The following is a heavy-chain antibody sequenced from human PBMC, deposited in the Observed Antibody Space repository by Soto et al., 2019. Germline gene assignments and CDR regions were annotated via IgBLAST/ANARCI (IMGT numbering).Heavy chain of an antibody. Sequence: QVQLVQSGAEVKKLGASVKVSCKASGYTFTAYYIHWVRQAPGQGLAWVGWTNPNSGDNNYAKRFQGWVTMTWDKYVSTAYMDLTRLRSDDTAVYYCARGGYTYGYGLDYWGQGTLVTVSS. CDR2: TNPNSGDN. CDR3: ARGGYTYGYGLDY. D-gene: IGHD5-18*01. CDR1: GYTFTAYY. V-gene: IGHV1-2*04. J-gene: IGHJ4*02.